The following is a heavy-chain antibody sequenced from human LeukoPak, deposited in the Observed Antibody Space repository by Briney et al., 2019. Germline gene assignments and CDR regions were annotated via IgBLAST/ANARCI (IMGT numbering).Heavy chain of an antibody. CDR1: GFTFGSYS. CDR2: ISSSSSTI. CDR3: ARGRDSSGYYYVFGPGHPRGTEDDAFDI. V-gene: IGHV3-48*01. D-gene: IGHD3-22*01. J-gene: IGHJ3*02. Sequence: GGSLRLSCAASGFTFGSYSMNWVRQAPGKGLEWVSYISSSSSTIYYADSVKGRFTISRDNSKNTLYLQMNSLRAEDTAVYYCARGRDSSGYYYVFGPGHPRGTEDDAFDIWGQGTMVTVSS.